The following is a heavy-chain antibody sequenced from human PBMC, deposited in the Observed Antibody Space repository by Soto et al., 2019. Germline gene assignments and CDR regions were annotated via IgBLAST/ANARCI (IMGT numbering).Heavy chain of an antibody. J-gene: IGHJ5*02. CDR1: GFTFNKYG. CDR2: IWYDGSND. CDR3: ARARFENGLDP. Sequence: QVQLVESGGGVVQPGRSLRLSCEGSGFTFNKYGMHWVRQAPGKGLEWVAIIWYDGSNDFYADSVKGRFTISKDNSKNKVYLEMDSLRVEDTGMYYCARARFENGLDPWGQGTLVTVSS. V-gene: IGHV3-33*01. D-gene: IGHD3-3*01.